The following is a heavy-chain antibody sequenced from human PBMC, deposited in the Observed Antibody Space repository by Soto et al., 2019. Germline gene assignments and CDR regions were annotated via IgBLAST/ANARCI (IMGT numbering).Heavy chain of an antibody. CDR2: FDPEDGET. CDR3: ATWSFPGIAAAGSHDY. D-gene: IGHD6-13*01. V-gene: IGHV1-24*01. CDR1: GYTFPGNY. Sequence: ASVKVSCKASGYTFPGNYMHWVRQAPGKGLEWMGGFDPEDGETIYAQKFQGRVTMTEDTSTDTAYMELSSLRSEDTAVYYCATWSFPGIAAAGSHDYWGQGTLVTVSS. J-gene: IGHJ4*02.